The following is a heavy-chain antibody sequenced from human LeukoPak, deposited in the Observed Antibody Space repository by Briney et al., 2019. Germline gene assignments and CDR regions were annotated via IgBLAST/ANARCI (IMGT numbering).Heavy chain of an antibody. CDR2: INQDGSER. J-gene: IGHJ4*02. D-gene: IGHD6-19*01. CDR1: GFTLSNSW. V-gene: IGHV3-7*02. CDR3: ARPYRGC. Sequence: GGSLRLSCAASGFTLSNSWMNWVRQAPGKGLEWVASINQDGSERYYVDSVKGRFTISRDIAKNSLYLQMNSLRAEDTAVYYCARPYRGCWGQGTLVTVSS.